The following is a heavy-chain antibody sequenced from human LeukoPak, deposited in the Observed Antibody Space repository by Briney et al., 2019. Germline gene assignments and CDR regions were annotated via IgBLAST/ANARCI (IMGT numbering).Heavy chain of an antibody. J-gene: IGHJ3*02. D-gene: IGHD3-10*01. CDR3: ARDEFDRDFDI. Sequence: SETLSLTCTVSGAPISGDTYYWTWIRQPAGKGLEWIERIYTTGSTNYNPSLKSRVTISVDTSKNQFSLKLSSVTAADTAVYYCARDEFDRDFDIWGQGTMVTVSS. V-gene: IGHV4-61*02. CDR2: IYTTGST. CDR1: GAPISGDTYY.